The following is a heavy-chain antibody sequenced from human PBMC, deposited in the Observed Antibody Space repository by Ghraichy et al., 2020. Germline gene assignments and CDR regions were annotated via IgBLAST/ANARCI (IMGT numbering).Heavy chain of an antibody. V-gene: IGHV1-69*13. CDR1: GGTFSSYA. J-gene: IGHJ4*02. D-gene: IGHD6-19*01. Sequence: SVKVSCKASGGTFSSYAISWVRQAPGQGLEWMGGIIPIFGTANYAQKFQGRVTITADESTSTAYMELSSLRSEDTAVYYCARDLSISSGWQRGYFDYWGQGTLVTVSS. CDR2: IIPIFGTA. CDR3: ARDLSISSGWQRGYFDY.